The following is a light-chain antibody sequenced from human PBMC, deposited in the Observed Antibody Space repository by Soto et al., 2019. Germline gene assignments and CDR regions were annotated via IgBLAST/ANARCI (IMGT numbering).Light chain of an antibody. CDR1: QSINNY. V-gene: IGKV1-5*03. J-gene: IGKJ4*01. Sequence: DIQMPQSPSTLSASVGDRVTITCRASQSINNYLAWYQQKPGQAPKLLIYKASTLESGVPSRFSGSGSGTEFTLSISSLQPDDFATYYCQQYESFPRTFGVGNKVEIK. CDR2: KAS. CDR3: QQYESFPRT.